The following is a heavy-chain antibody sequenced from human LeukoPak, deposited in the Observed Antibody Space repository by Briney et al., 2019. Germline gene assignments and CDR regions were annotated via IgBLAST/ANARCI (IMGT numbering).Heavy chain of an antibody. CDR3: ARRISTRRGETCSSTSCYFDY. D-gene: IGHD2-2*01. Sequence: SETLSLTCAVSGFSISSGYFWAWIRQSPGKGLEWIGSIFHSGITYYNPSLKSRITISVDTSKNQFSLRLSSVTAADTAVYYCARRISTRRGETCSSTSCYFDYWGQGTLVTVHS. J-gene: IGHJ4*02. CDR2: IFHSGIT. CDR1: GFSISSGYF. V-gene: IGHV4-38-2*01.